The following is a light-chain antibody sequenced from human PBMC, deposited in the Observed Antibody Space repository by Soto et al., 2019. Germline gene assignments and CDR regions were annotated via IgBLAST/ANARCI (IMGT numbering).Light chain of an antibody. CDR3: QQYGSSPWT. Sequence: EIVLTQSPGTLSLSPGERGTLSCRASQSLSSSYLAWYQHKSGQAPRLLIYGASSRATGIPDRFSGSGFGTDFTLTISRLEPEDFAVYYCQQYGSSPWTFCQGTKVEIK. V-gene: IGKV3-20*01. CDR2: GAS. J-gene: IGKJ1*01. CDR1: QSLSSSY.